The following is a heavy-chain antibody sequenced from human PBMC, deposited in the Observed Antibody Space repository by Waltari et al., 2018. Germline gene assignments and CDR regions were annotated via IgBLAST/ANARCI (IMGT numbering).Heavy chain of an antibody. V-gene: IGHV3-30*02. CDR3: AKDLGSSSWYGAFDI. D-gene: IGHD6-13*01. CDR1: GFTFSSYG. Sequence: QVQLVESGGGVVQPGGSLRLSCAASGFTFSSYGMPWVRQAPGKGLEWVAFIRYDGSNKYYADSVKGRFTISRDNSKNTLYLQMNSLRAEDTAVYYCAKDLGSSSWYGAFDIWGQGTMVTVSS. CDR2: IRYDGSNK. J-gene: IGHJ3*02.